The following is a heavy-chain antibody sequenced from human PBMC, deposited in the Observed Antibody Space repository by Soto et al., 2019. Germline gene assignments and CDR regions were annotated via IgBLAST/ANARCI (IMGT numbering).Heavy chain of an antibody. J-gene: IGHJ6*02. D-gene: IGHD2-15*01. CDR1: GLTISNAW. CDR3: TTGSVEGV. V-gene: IGHV3-15*07. CDR2: IKTNTEGGTT. Sequence: EVQLVESGGGFIYPGGSLRLSCAASGLTISNAWLNWVRQAPGKGLEWVGRIKTNTEGGTTDYAAAVKGRFTVXXXDSXXXXYLQMNSLKTEDTAVYYCTTGSVEGVWGQGTX.